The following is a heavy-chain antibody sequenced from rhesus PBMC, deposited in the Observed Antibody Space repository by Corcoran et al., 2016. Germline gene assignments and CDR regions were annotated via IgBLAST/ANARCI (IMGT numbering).Heavy chain of an antibody. J-gene: IGHJ4*01. CDR2: IDPSDSDT. D-gene: IGHD4-23*01. CDR1: GYSFTSYW. CDR3: AKAGYSNSYFDY. Sequence: EVQLVQSGAEVKRPGESLKIACKTSGYSFTSYWISWVRQMPGKGLEWMGAIDPSDSDTSYSPSFQGQVTISADKSISTAYLQWSSLKASDTATYYCAKAGYSNSYFDYWGQGVLVTVSS. V-gene: IGHV5-20*02.